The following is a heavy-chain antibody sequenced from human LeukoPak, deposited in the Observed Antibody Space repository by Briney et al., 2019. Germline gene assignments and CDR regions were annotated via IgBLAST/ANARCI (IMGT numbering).Heavy chain of an antibody. J-gene: IGHJ4*02. CDR3: ARHHDGGPKLRLDF. Sequence: PSETLSLTCRVSGASVSNYYWSWIRQSPGKGLEWIGFFHYSRSTNYNPSLNSRVTTSIDTSMNQLSLTLVSVTAADTAVYFCARHHDGGPKLRLDFWGLGVLVTVSS. CDR2: FHYSRST. D-gene: IGHD2-15*01. CDR1: GASVSNYY. V-gene: IGHV4-59*08.